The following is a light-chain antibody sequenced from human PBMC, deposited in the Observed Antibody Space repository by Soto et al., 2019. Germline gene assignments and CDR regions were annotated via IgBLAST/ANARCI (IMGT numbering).Light chain of an antibody. J-gene: IGKJ2*01. V-gene: IGKV3-15*01. CDR2: GAS. Sequence: EIMMTQSPAALSVSPGERATLSCRASQSVSSKLAWYQQKRGQAPRLLIFGASTRSTGFSARFIGSGSGTEFTLTISILQPEDFAVYYCQQYSRGYPFGQGTKLEI. CDR3: QQYSRGYP. CDR1: QSVSSK.